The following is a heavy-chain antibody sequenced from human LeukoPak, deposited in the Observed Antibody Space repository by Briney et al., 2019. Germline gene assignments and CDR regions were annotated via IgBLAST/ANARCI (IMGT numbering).Heavy chain of an antibody. CDR2: IIPILGIA. V-gene: IGHV1-69*04. J-gene: IGHJ4*02. D-gene: IGHD3-22*01. Sequence: ASVKVSCKPSGGTFSSYAIRWVRQAPGQGLAWMGRIIPILGIANYAQKFQGRVTITADKSTSTAYMELSSLRSEDTAVYYCARAYTYYYDTTYEFDYWGQGTLVTVSS. CDR1: GGTFSSYA. CDR3: ARAYTYYYDTTYEFDY.